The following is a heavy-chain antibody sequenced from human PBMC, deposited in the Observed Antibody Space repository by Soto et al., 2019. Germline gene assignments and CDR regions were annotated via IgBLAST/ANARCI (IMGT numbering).Heavy chain of an antibody. CDR1: GGSISSSNW. Sequence: SETLSLTCAVSGGSISSSNWWSWVRQPPGKGLEWIGEIYHSGSTNYNPSLKSRVTISVDKSKNQFSLKLSSVTAADTAVYYCARGNDILTGYYKNNWFDPWGQGTLVTVSS. D-gene: IGHD3-9*01. CDR3: ARGNDILTGYYKNNWFDP. CDR2: IYHSGST. J-gene: IGHJ5*02. V-gene: IGHV4-4*02.